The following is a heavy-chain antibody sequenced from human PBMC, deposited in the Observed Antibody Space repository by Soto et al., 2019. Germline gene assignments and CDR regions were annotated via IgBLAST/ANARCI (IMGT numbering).Heavy chain of an antibody. Sequence: SETLSLTCTVSGDSINSDDYYWSWIRQPPGKGLEWIGSIYYSGSTYYNPSLKSRVTISVDTSKNQFSLKLSSVTAADTAVYYCARLRSYYDSSGYPTGGWFDPWGQGTLVTVSS. CDR3: ARLRSYYDSSGYPTGGWFDP. D-gene: IGHD3-22*01. CDR1: GDSINSDDYY. CDR2: IYYSGST. J-gene: IGHJ5*02. V-gene: IGHV4-39*01.